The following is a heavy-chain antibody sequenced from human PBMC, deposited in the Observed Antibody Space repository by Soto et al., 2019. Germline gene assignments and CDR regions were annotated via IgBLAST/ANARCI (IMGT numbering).Heavy chain of an antibody. D-gene: IGHD6-19*01. CDR2: INPSGGST. J-gene: IGHJ2*01. CDR3: ARQGSGWYGRYFDL. V-gene: IGHV1-46*01. Sequence: QVQLVQSGAEVKKPGASVTVSCKASAYNFTTYYMHWVRQAPGQGLEWMGIINPSGGSTNYAQNFQGRVTMTRDTSTSTVYMELRSLRSEDTAVYYCARQGSGWYGRYFDLWGRGTLVTVSS. CDR1: AYNFTTYY.